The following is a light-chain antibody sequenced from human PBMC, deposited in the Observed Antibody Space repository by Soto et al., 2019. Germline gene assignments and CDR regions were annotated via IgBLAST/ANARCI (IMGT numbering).Light chain of an antibody. CDR2: GVS. CDR3: QQYASSRT. V-gene: IGKV3-20*01. Sequence: EIVLTQSPGTLSLSPGERATLSCRASQSVSNSYLAWYQQKPGQAPRLLIYGVSSSATGIPDRFSGRGSGTDFNLTISRLEPEDFAVYYCQQYASSRTFGQGTKVEIK. CDR1: QSVSNSY. J-gene: IGKJ1*01.